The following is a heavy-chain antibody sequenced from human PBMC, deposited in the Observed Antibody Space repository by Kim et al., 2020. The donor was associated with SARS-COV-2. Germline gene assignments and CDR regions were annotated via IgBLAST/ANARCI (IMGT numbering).Heavy chain of an antibody. CDR3: ARYCSGGSCYPAHYYDSSGHLNSYYYYGMDV. CDR1: GYTFTSYA. J-gene: IGHJ6*02. V-gene: IGHV7-4-1*02. CDR2: INTNTGNP. D-gene: IGHD2-15*01. Sequence: ASVKVSCKASGYTFTSYAMNWVRQAPGQGLEWMGWINTNTGNPTYAQGFTGRFVFSLDTSVSTAYLQISSLKAEDTAVYYCARYCSGGSCYPAHYYDSSGHLNSYYYYGMDVWGQGTTVTVSS.